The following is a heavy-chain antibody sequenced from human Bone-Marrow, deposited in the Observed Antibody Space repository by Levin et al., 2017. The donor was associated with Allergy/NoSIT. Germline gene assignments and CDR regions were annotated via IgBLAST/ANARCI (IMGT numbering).Heavy chain of an antibody. D-gene: IGHD6-19*01. CDR2: TRNKANSYTT. CDR3: ATRTSTGWYYFDY. Sequence: GGSLRLSCAASGFTLSDHYMDWVRQAPGKGLEWVGRTRNKANSYTTEYTASVKGRFTISRDDSNNLLFLQMNSLKVEDTAVYYCATRTSTGWYYFDYWGQGTLVTVSS. CDR1: GFTLSDHY. J-gene: IGHJ4*02. V-gene: IGHV3-72*01.